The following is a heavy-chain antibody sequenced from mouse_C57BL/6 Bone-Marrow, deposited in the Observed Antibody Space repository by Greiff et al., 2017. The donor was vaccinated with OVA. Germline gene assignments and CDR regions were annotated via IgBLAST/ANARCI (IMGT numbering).Heavy chain of an antibody. D-gene: IGHD2-4*01. J-gene: IGHJ4*01. V-gene: IGHV5-4*01. Sequence: EVQGVESGGGLVKPGGSLKLSCAASGFTFSSYAMSWVRQTPEKRLEWVATISDGGSYTYYPDNVKGRFTISRDNAKNNLYLQMSHLKSEDTAMYYCARDRLLIYYDYGGYAMDYWGQGTSVTVSS. CDR1: GFTFSSYA. CDR3: ARDRLLIYYDYGGYAMDY. CDR2: ISDGGSYT.